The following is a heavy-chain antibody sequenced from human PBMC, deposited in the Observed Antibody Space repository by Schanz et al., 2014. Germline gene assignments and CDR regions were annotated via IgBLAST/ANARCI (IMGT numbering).Heavy chain of an antibody. V-gene: IGHV3-53*01. J-gene: IGHJ1*01. CDR1: GFTVNTNY. CDR3: ARDGGRDGYNLAFEV. Sequence: EVQLVESGGGLIQPGGSLRLSCAVSGFTVNTNYMSWVRQAPGKGLEWISSMYINSGSTQYADSVKGRFSISRDSSKNKLFLQMNSLRAEDTAVYFCARDGGRDGYNLAFEVWGQGTLVTVSS. D-gene: IGHD5-12*01. CDR2: MYINSGST.